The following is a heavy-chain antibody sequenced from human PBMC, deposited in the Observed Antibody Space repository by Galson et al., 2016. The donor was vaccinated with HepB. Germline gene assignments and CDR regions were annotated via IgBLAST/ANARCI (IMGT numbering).Heavy chain of an antibody. CDR1: GFTFSSYA. V-gene: IGHV3-30-3*01. CDR2: IYYDGSNT. J-gene: IGHJ4*02. CDR3: ARGARAFTYRFDF. D-gene: IGHD3-16*01. Sequence: SLRLSCAAPGFTFSSYAMHWVRQAPGKGLEWVAVIYYDGSNTYYADSVKGRFTISRDNSKNTLYLQMDSLRVEDTAVYYCARGARAFTYRFDFWGQGTLVTVSS.